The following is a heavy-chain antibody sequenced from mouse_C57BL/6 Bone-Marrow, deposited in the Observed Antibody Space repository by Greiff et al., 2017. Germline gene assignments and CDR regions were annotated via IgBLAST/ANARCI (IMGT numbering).Heavy chain of an antibody. CDR1: GYTFTDYY. J-gene: IGHJ1*03. CDR2: INPYNGGT. V-gene: IGHV1-19*01. D-gene: IGHD2-5*01. CDR3: ARSPHYSNYVWYFDV. Sequence: EVKLMESGPVLVKPGASVKMSCKASGYTFTDYYMNWVKQSHGKSLEWIGVINPYNGGTSYNQKFKGKATLTVDKSSSTAYMELNSLTSEDSAVYYCARSPHYSNYVWYFDVWGTGTTVTVSS.